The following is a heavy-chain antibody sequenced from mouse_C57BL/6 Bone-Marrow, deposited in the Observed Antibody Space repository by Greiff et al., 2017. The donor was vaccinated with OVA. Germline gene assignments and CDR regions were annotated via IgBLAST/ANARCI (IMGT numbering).Heavy chain of an antibody. CDR1: GFSLTSYG. Sequence: VKLMESGPGLVQPSQSLSITCTVSGFSLTSYGVHWVRQSPGKGLEWLGVIWSGGSTDYNAAFISRLSISKNNSKSQVIFKMNSLRADDTARYYCARLCPSFDVWGTGTTGTVSS. CDR3: ARLCPSFDV. V-gene: IGHV2-2*01. J-gene: IGHJ1*03. CDR2: IWSGGST.